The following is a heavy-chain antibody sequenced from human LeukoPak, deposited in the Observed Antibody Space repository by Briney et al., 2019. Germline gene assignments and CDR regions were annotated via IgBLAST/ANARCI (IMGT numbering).Heavy chain of an antibody. V-gene: IGHV3-15*07. Sequence: PGGSLRLSCAASGFTFAHAWMNWVRQPPGKGPEWVGRIKSKTDGGTTDYAAPVKGRFTISRDDSKNTLYLQMNSLTTEDTAVFYCSTDRYYYDSSPRYWGQGTLVTVSS. CDR2: IKSKTDGGTT. J-gene: IGHJ4*02. CDR3: STDRYYYDSSPRY. CDR1: GFTFAHAW. D-gene: IGHD3-22*01.